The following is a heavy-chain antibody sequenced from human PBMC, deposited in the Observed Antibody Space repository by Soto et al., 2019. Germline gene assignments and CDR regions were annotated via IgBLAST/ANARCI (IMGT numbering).Heavy chain of an antibody. D-gene: IGHD6-6*01. CDR3: ARRTRPDFYYMDV. CDR1: GFTLSGYA. V-gene: IGHV3-64*01. J-gene: IGHJ6*03. Sequence: EVQLAESGGGLAQPGGSLRLSCAASGFTLSGYAMDWVRQAPGKVLEYVSGISSNGFGTYYANSVQGRFTISRDNSKNTVYHQMGSLRPEDMAVYYCARRTRPDFYYMDVWGKGTTVTVSS. CDR2: ISSNGFGT.